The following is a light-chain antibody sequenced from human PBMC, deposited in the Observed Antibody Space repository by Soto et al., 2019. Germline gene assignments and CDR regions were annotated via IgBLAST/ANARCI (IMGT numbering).Light chain of an antibody. J-gene: IGKJ5*01. V-gene: IGKV1-5*01. CDR1: QSISRW. CDR3: QQYNTSST. Sequence: DIQMTQSPATLSASVGDRVTITCRASQSISRWLAWYQQKPGQAPQALIYDASSLKSGVPSRFSGNGSGTEFTLTISSLQPDDFATYYCQQYNTSSTFGQGTRLEIK. CDR2: DAS.